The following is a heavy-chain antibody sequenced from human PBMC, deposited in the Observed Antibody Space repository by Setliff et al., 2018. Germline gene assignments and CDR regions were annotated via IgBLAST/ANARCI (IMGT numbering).Heavy chain of an antibody. J-gene: IGHJ3*02. CDR1: GGSISRNSYY. D-gene: IGHD1-26*01. Sequence: SETLSLTCTVSGGSISRNSYYWGWIRQPPGKGLEWIGSIYSSGSTYYNPSLKSRVAISADTSKNQFSLKLNSVTAADTAVYYCARKGISALSGAFDMWGQGTMVTVSS. CDR2: IYSSGST. CDR3: ARKGISALSGAFDM. V-gene: IGHV4-39*01.